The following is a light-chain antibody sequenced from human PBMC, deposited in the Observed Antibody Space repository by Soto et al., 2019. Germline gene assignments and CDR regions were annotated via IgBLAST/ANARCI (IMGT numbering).Light chain of an antibody. CDR3: QSYDSSLSGVV. CDR2: GNS. CDR1: SSNIGARYD. V-gene: IGLV1-40*01. Sequence: QAVVTQPPSVSGAPGQRVTISCTGSSSNIGARYDVNWYQQVPGTAPKLLIYGNSDRPSGVPDRFSGSKSGTSASLAITGLQAEDEADYYCQSYDSSLSGVVFGGGTKLTVL. J-gene: IGLJ2*01.